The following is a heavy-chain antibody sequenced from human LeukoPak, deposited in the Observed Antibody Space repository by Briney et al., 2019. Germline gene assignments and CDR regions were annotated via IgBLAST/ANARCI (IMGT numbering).Heavy chain of an antibody. CDR3: ARAGSSGWNRRFDY. CDR1: GYTFTGYY. Sequence: GASVKVSCKASGYTFTGYYMHWVRQAPGQGLEWMGWINPNSGGTNYAQKFQGRVTMTRDTSISTAYMELSRLRSDDTAVYYCARAGSSGWNRRFDYWGQGTLVTVSS. CDR2: INPNSGGT. V-gene: IGHV1-2*02. D-gene: IGHD6-19*01. J-gene: IGHJ4*02.